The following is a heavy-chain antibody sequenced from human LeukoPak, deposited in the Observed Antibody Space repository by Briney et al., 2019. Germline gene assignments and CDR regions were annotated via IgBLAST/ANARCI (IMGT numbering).Heavy chain of an antibody. Sequence: GGSLRLSCAASGFSFSDYSMNWVRQAPGKGLEWVSSISSSSSYIYYADSVKGRFTISRDNAKNSLYLQMNSLRAEDTAVYYCARGGSSGRPDAFDIWGQGTMVTVSS. D-gene: IGHD3-22*01. J-gene: IGHJ3*02. V-gene: IGHV3-21*01. CDR1: GFSFSDYS. CDR2: ISSSSSYI. CDR3: ARGGSSGRPDAFDI.